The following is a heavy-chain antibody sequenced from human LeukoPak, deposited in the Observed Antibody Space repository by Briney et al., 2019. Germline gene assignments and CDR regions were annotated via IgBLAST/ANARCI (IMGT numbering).Heavy chain of an antibody. V-gene: IGHV3-66*03. D-gene: IGHD4/OR15-4a*01. CDR1: GFTVSGKY. Sequence: PGGSLRLSCAASGFTVSGKYMSWVRQAPGKGLEWISLIYSCGDTYYPDSVRGRFTISRDNSKNTLYLQMNSLRAEDTAVYYCARGQGAFDPYYFDYWGQGALVTVSS. CDR3: ARGQGAFDPYYFDY. J-gene: IGHJ4*02. CDR2: IYSCGDT.